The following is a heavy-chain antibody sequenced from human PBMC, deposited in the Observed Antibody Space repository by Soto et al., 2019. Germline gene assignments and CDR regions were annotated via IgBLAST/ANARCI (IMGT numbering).Heavy chain of an antibody. CDR3: ARDQSITMVRGVITNYYYYGMDV. J-gene: IGHJ6*02. CDR1: GFTVSSNY. Sequence: PGGSLRLSCAASGFTVSSNYMSWVRQAPGKGLEWVSVIYSGGSTYYADSVKGRFTISRDNSKNTLYLQMNSLRAEDTAVYYCARDQSITMVRGVITNYYYYGMDVWGQGTTVTVSS. V-gene: IGHV3-53*01. CDR2: IYSGGST. D-gene: IGHD3-10*01.